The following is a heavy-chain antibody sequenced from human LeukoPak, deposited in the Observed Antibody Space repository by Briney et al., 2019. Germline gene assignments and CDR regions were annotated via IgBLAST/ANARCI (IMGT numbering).Heavy chain of an antibody. J-gene: IGHJ4*02. CDR2: INPTGGST. CDR1: GYTFTPYF. V-gene: IGHV1-46*01. D-gene: IGHD1-14*01. CDR3: ARDRVIVGGTATYNFDH. Sequence: ASVKVSCKASGYTFTPYFIHWVRQAPGQGLERMGIINPTGGSTTYAQKFQGRVTVTRDMSTSTVYMELSSLTSEDTAVYYCARDRVIVGGTATYNFDHWGQGTLVTVSS.